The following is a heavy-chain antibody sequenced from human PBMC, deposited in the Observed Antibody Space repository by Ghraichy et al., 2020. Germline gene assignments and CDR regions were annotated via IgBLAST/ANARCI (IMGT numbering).Heavy chain of an antibody. D-gene: IGHD3-22*01. J-gene: IGHJ4*02. CDR2: SNSDGSST. Sequence: GESLNISCAASGFTFSRYWMHWVRQAPGKGLVWVSRSNSDGSSTSYADSVKGRFTISRDNAKNTLYLQMNSLRAEDTAVYFCARRDRSGNHYYFDYWGQGTLVTVSS. CDR1: GFTFSRYW. V-gene: IGHV3-74*01. CDR3: ARRDRSGNHYYFDY.